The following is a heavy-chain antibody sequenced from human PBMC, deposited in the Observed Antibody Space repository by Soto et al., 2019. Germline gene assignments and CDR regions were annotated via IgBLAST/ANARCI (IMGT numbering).Heavy chain of an antibody. J-gene: IGHJ4*02. CDR3: ARGYSLDY. D-gene: IGHD2-21*01. CDR1: GGSFSGYY. CDR2: INHSGST. V-gene: IGHV4-34*01. Sequence: SETLSLTCAVYGGSFSGYYWSWIRQPPGKGLEWIGEINHSGSTNYNPSLKSRVTISVDTSKNQFSLKLSSVTAADTAVYYCARGYSLDYWGQGTLVTVS.